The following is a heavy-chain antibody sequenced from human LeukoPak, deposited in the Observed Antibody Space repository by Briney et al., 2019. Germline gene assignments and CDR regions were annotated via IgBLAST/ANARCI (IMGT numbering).Heavy chain of an antibody. CDR1: GDSISSYY. J-gene: IGHJ6*03. D-gene: IGHD4-11*01. Sequence: SETLSLTCAASGDSISSYYWSWIRQPPGKGLEWIGYIYYSGSTNYNPSLKSRVTISVDTSKNQFSLKLSSVTAADTAVYYCARAPAYSNYGGYYYMDVWGKGTTVTVSS. CDR3: ARAPAYSNYGGYYYMDV. V-gene: IGHV4-59*01. CDR2: IYYSGST.